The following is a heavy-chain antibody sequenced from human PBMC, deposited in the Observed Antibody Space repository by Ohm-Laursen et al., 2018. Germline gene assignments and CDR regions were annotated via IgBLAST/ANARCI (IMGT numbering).Heavy chain of an antibody. CDR2: IYTSGST. Sequence: PETLSLTCTVSGSSISSYYWSWIRQPAGKGLEWIGRIYTSGSTNYNPSLKSRVTMSVDTSKNQFSLKLSSVTAADTAVYYCAREELKWVAPRQEYYYYGMDVWGQGTTVTVSS. V-gene: IGHV4-4*07. CDR1: GSSISSYY. J-gene: IGHJ6*02. CDR3: AREELKWVAPRQEYYYYGMDV. D-gene: IGHD1-7*01.